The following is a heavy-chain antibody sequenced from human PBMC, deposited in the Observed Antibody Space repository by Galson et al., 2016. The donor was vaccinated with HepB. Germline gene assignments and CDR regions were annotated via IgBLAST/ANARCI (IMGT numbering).Heavy chain of an antibody. Sequence: SLRLSCAATGFTLNSYAVNWVRQAPGRGLEWVSSIIASGASTYYADSVKGRFTVSRDNSQNTVFLQMNSLRVDDTAIYYCARAFKTGGLWGQGTVVTVSS. CDR1: GFTLNSYA. V-gene: IGHV3-23*01. D-gene: IGHD1-14*01. CDR2: IIASGAST. J-gene: IGHJ3*01. CDR3: ARAFKTGGL.